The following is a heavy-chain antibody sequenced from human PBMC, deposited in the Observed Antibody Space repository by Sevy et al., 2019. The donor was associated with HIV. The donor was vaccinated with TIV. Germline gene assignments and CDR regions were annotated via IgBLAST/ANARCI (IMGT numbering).Heavy chain of an antibody. V-gene: IGHV4-39*01. CDR1: GGSISNSDSY. CDR3: ARRRVEDYYGSGTPPLVNGPFDI. D-gene: IGHD3-10*01. J-gene: IGHJ3*02. CDR2: IYYNGST. Sequence: SETLSLTCTVSGGSISNSDSYWGWIRQPPGKGLGWIGSIYYNGSTYYNPSLKSRVTLSVDTSKNQFSLKVNSVTAADTALYYCARRRVEDYYGSGTPPLVNGPFDIWGQGTMVTVSS.